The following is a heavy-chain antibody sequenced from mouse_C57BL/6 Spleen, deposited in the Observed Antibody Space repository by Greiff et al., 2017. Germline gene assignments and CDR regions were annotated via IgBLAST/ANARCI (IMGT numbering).Heavy chain of an antibody. J-gene: IGHJ3*01. D-gene: IGHD2-5*01. CDR1: GFTFSDYG. Sequence: EVNVVESGGGLVQPGGSLKLSCAASGFTFSDYGMAWVRQAPRKGPEWVAFISTLAYSIYYADNVTGRFTISRENAKYTLYLEMSSLRSEDTAMYYCARCHYSNYEFAYWGQGTLVTVSA. V-gene: IGHV5-15*01. CDR3: ARCHYSNYEFAY. CDR2: ISTLAYSI.